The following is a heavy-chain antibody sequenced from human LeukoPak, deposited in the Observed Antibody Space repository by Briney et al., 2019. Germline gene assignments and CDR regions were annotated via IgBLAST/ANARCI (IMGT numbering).Heavy chain of an antibody. J-gene: IGHJ5*02. CDR3: ATCRDEFADYGFTS. V-gene: IGHV4-59*01. D-gene: IGHD4-17*01. CDR1: GDSISSNY. CDR2: IYDSWNT. Sequence: PSETLSLTCTVSGDSISSNYWSWIRQPPGKGLEWIGYIYDSWNTKYNPSLKGRVTISGDTSKNLFSPELTSVTAADTAVYYCATCRDEFADYGFTSWGQGFLVAVSS.